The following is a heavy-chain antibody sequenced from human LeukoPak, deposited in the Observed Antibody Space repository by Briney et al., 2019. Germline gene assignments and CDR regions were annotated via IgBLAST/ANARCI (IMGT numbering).Heavy chain of an antibody. V-gene: IGHV3-30-3*01. Sequence: GGSLRLSCAASGFTFSSYAMHWVRQAPGKGLEWVAVISYDGSNKYYADSVKGRFTISRDNSKSTLYLQMNSLRAEDTAVYYCARDLYDSSGYTTIFDYWGQGTLVTVSS. CDR3: ARDLYDSSGYTTIFDY. J-gene: IGHJ4*02. D-gene: IGHD3-22*01. CDR1: GFTFSSYA. CDR2: ISYDGSNK.